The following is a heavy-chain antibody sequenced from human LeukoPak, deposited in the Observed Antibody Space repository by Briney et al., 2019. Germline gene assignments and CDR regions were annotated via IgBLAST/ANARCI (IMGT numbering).Heavy chain of an antibody. V-gene: IGHV1-18*01. CDR2: ISGNNGNT. D-gene: IGHD2-15*01. CDR3: AGHYCSGGSFYEIDY. Sequence: ASVTVSCKASGYTFTCYGFSWVRQAPGQGLEWMGWISGNNGNTDYAQKLQGRVTMTTDTSTSTAYMELRRRRSDDAAVYYCAGHYCSGGSFYEIDYWGQGTLVTVSS. J-gene: IGHJ4*02. CDR1: GYTFTCYG.